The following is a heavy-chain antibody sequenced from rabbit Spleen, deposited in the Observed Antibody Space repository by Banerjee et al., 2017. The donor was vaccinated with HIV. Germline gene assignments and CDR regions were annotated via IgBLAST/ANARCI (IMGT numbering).Heavy chain of an antibody. D-gene: IGHD2-1*01. J-gene: IGHJ4*01. CDR1: GFSFSSSYW. CDR3: ARGSATMTLVITGFYLGL. Sequence: QEQLEESGGGLVKPEGSLTLTCKASGFSFSSSYWICWVRQAPGKGLECIACIYGGSSGSTYYASWAKGRFTISETSSTTVTLQMTSLTAADTATYFCARGSATMTLVITGFYLGLWGPGTLVTVS. V-gene: IGHV1S45*01. CDR2: IYGGSSGST.